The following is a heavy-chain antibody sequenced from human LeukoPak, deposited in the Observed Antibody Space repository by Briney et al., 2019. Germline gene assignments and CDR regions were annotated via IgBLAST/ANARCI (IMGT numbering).Heavy chain of an antibody. CDR2: ISRSSSYI. CDR3: ARDFVYCSGGSCYSGDWYYFDY. D-gene: IGHD2-15*01. J-gene: IGHJ4*02. Sequence: GGSLRLSCAASGFTFSSYSMNWVRQAPGKGLEWVSSISRSSSYIYYADSGKGRFTIARDNAKNSLYLQMNTLRAEDTAVYYCARDFVYCSGGSCYSGDWYYFDYWGQGTLVTVSS. V-gene: IGHV3-21*01. CDR1: GFTFSSYS.